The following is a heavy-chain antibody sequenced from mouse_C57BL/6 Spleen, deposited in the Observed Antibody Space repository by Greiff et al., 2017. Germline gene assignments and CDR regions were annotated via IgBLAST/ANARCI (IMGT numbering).Heavy chain of an antibody. CDR2: ISDGGSYT. D-gene: IGHD1-1*01. V-gene: IGHV5-4*01. CDR3: ARDRRSSYAMDY. Sequence: EVKLMESGGGLVKPGGSLKLSCAASGFTFSSYAMSWVRQTPEKRLEWVATISDGGSYTYYPDNVKGRFTISRDNAKNNLYLQMSHLQSEYTAMYCCARDRRSSYAMDYWGQGTSVTVSS. CDR1: GFTFSSYA. J-gene: IGHJ4*01.